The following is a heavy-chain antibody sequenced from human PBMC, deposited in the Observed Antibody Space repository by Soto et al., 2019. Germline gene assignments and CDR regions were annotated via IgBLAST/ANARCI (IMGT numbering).Heavy chain of an antibody. D-gene: IGHD3-22*01. Sequence: QVQLVESGGGVVQPGRSLRLSCAASGFTFSSYGMHWVRQAPGKGLEWVAVISYDGSNKYYADSVKGRFTISRDNSKNKLYLQMIRLRAEDTAVHYCANDLVVPTGYFEYWGQGTLVTV. CDR2: ISYDGSNK. J-gene: IGHJ4*02. CDR1: GFTFSSYG. CDR3: ANDLVVPTGYFEY. V-gene: IGHV3-30*18.